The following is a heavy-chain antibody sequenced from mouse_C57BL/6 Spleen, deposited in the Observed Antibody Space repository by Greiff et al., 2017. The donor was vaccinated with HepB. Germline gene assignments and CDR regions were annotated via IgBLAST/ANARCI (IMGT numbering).Heavy chain of an antibody. D-gene: IGHD2-3*01. Sequence: QVQLQQSGAELVRPGTSVKVSCKASGYAFTNYLIEWVKQRPGQGLEWIGVINPGSGGTNYNEKFKGKATLTADKSSSTAYMQLSSLTSEDSAVYFCARSSYEDFDYWGQGTTLTVSS. V-gene: IGHV1-54*01. CDR2: INPGSGGT. CDR1: GYAFTNYL. J-gene: IGHJ2*01. CDR3: ARSSYEDFDY.